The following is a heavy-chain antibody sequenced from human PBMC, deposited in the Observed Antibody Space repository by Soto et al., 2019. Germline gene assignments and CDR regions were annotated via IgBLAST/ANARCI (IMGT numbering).Heavy chain of an antibody. Sequence: GGSLRLSCEASGFMFSMYWMHWVRQVPGKGPVWVSRISEDGVTTTYADSVKGRFTISRDNDKNTLYLQLDSLRVEDTAMYYCTRGPRPSSSGTGAYWGPGT. D-gene: IGHD1-26*01. V-gene: IGHV3-74*03. CDR2: ISEDGVTT. CDR1: GFMFSMYW. CDR3: TRGPRPSSSGTGAY. J-gene: IGHJ4*02.